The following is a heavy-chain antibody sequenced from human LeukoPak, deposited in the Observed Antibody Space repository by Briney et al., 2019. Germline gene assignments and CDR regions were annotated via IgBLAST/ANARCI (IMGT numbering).Heavy chain of an antibody. CDR2: IYYSGST. Sequence: PSETLSLTCTVSGGSISSSSSYWGWIRQPPGKGLEWIGGIYYSGSTYYNPSLKSRVTISVDTSKNQFSLKLSSVTAADTAVYYCARQALWFFDHWGQGTLVTVSS. D-gene: IGHD2-21*01. J-gene: IGHJ4*02. CDR3: ARQALWFFDH. CDR1: GGSISSSSSY. V-gene: IGHV4-39*01.